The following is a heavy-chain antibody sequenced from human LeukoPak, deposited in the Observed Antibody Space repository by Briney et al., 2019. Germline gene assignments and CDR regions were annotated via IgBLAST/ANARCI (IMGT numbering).Heavy chain of an antibody. D-gene: IGHD6-13*01. J-gene: IGHJ5*02. CDR3: AKGGAEGSSWENWFDP. CDR1: GFTFSSYG. V-gene: IGHV3-30*02. Sequence: GGSLRLSCAASGFTFSSYGMHWVRQAPGKGLEWVAFIRYDGSNKYYADSVKGRFTISRDNSKNTLYLQMNSLRAEDTAVYYCAKGGAEGSSWENWFDPWGQGTLVTVSS. CDR2: IRYDGSNK.